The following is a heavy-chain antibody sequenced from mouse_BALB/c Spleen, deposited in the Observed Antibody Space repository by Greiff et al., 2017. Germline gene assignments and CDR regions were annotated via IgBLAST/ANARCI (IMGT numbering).Heavy chain of an antibody. CDR1: GYTFTSYW. V-gene: IGHV1-4*01. J-gene: IGHJ2*01. CDR2: INPSTGYT. CDR3: ARSTTDYFDY. Sequence: VQLQQSGTVLARPGASVKMSCKASGYTFTSYWMHWVKQRPGQGLEWIGYINPSTGYTEYNQKFKDKATLTADKSSSTAYMQLSSLTSEDSAVYYCARSTTDYFDYWGQGTTLTVSS. D-gene: IGHD1-1*01.